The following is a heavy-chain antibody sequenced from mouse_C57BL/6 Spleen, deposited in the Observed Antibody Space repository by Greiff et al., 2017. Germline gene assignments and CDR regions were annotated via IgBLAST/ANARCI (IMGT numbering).Heavy chain of an antibody. CDR1: GYTFTSYW. D-gene: IGHD1-1*01. V-gene: IGHV1-50*01. Sequence: QVQLQQPGAELVKPGASVKLSCKASGYTFTSYWMQWVKQRPGQGLEWIGEIDPSDSYTNYNQKFKGKATLTVDTSSSTAYMQLSSLTSEDSAVYYCARKTTVGYFDGWGTGTTVTVSS. CDR3: ARKTTVGYFDG. J-gene: IGHJ1*03. CDR2: IDPSDSYT.